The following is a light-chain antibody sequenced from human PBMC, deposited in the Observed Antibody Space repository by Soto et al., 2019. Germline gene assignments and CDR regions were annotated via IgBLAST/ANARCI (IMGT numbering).Light chain of an antibody. CDR1: SSDIGGYNY. V-gene: IGLV2-14*03. J-gene: IGLJ1*01. Sequence: QSALTQPASVSGSPGQSSTISCIGTSSDIGGYNYVSWYQQHPGKAPKLMIYDVYDRPLGVSNRFSGSKSGNTASLTISGLQDEDEADYYCSSYTDNRPYVFGAGTKVTVL. CDR2: DVY. CDR3: SSYTDNRPYV.